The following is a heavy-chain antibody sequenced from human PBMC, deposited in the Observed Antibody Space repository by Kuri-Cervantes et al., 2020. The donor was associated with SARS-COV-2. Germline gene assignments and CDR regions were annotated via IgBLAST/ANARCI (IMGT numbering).Heavy chain of an antibody. CDR1: GYTFTSYA. CDR3: AAERVGAITENYYGMDV. V-gene: IGHV1-3*01. Sequence: ASVKVSCKASGYTFTSYAMHWVRQAPGQRLEWMGWINAGNGNTKYSQKFQGRVTITRDTSASTAYMELSSLRSEDTAVYYCAAERVGAITENYYGMDVWGQGTTVTVSS. J-gene: IGHJ6*02. D-gene: IGHD1-26*01. CDR2: INAGNGNT.